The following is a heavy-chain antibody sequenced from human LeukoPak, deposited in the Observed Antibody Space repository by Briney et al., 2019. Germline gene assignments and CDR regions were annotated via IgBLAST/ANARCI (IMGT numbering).Heavy chain of an antibody. CDR3: ATTDTIFGVVTENWFDP. D-gene: IGHD3-3*01. CDR1: GYTLTELS. V-gene: IGHV1-24*01. Sequence: GASVKVSCTVSGYTLTELSMHWVRQAPGKGLVWMGGFDPEDGETIYAQKFQGRVTMTEDTSTNTAYMELSSLRSEDTAVYYCATTDTIFGVVTENWFDPWGQGTLVTVSS. CDR2: FDPEDGET. J-gene: IGHJ5*02.